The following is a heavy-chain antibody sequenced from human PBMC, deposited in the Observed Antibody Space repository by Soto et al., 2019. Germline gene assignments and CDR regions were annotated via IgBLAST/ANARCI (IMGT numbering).Heavy chain of an antibody. J-gene: IGHJ1*01. Sequence: QVQLVESGGGVVQPGRSLRLSCAASGFTFSSYGMHWVRQAPGKGLEWVAVISYDGSNKYYADSVKGRFTISRENSKNTLYLQMNSLRAEDTAVYYCAKEQGIAVAGTVYFQHWCPGTLVTVSS. CDR1: GFTFSSYG. CDR2: ISYDGSNK. D-gene: IGHD6-19*01. CDR3: AKEQGIAVAGTVYFQH. V-gene: IGHV3-30*18.